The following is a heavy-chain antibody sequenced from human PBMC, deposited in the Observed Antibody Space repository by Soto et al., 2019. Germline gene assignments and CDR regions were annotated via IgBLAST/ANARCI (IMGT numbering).Heavy chain of an antibody. Sequence: DVQLVESGGTLVQPGGSLRLSCAASGFTFSTYWMNWVRQVPGRGLVWLAGMKSDGAITNYADAVKGRFTISRDNAKNTRSVQKNGMRGYDTAVYYGTRLSGEHVAIFAYGVDFWGRGTTVTVSS. J-gene: IGHJ6*02. CDR1: GFTFSTYW. V-gene: IGHV3-74*01. CDR3: TRLSGEHVAIFAYGVDF. CDR2: MKSDGAIT. D-gene: IGHD3-16*01.